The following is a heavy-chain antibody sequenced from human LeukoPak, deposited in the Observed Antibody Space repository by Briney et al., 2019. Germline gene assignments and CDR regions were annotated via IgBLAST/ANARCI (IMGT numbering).Heavy chain of an antibody. CDR1: GYTFSDYY. J-gene: IGHJ4*02. V-gene: IGHV1-46*01. CDR3: ARFAVHRRLAVAGQFGLDY. D-gene: IGHD6-19*01. Sequence: AVSVKVSCKASGYTFSDYYLHWVRQAPGQGLEWMGIINPSGGNTNYAQKFQGRVTMTRDTSTSTVYMELSSLRSGDTAVYYCARFAVHRRLAVAGQFGLDYWGQGTLVTVSS. CDR2: INPSGGNT.